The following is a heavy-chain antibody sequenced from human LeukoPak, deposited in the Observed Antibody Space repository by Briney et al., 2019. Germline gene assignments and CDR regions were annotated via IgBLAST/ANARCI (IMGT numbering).Heavy chain of an antibody. Sequence: GGSLRLSCAASGFTFSSYSMNWVRQAPGKGLEWVSSISSSSYIYYADSVKGRFTISRVNSKNTLYLQMNSLRAEDTAVYYCARDSVRNQLEPFWFDSWGQGTLVTVSS. CDR1: GFTFSSYS. V-gene: IGHV3-21*01. D-gene: IGHD1-1*01. J-gene: IGHJ5*01. CDR3: ARDSVRNQLEPFWFDS. CDR2: ISSSSYI.